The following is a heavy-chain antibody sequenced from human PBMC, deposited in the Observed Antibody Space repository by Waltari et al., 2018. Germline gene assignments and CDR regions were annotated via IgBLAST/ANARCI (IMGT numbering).Heavy chain of an antibody. Sequence: QVQLQESGPGLVKPSETLSLTCAVSGYSISSGYYWSWIRQPPGKGLEWIGYIYYSGSTNYNPSLKSRVTISVDTSKNQFSLKLSSVTAADTAVYYCARDGSSSWSEYYFDYWGQGTLVTVSS. V-gene: IGHV4-61*01. J-gene: IGHJ4*02. CDR3: ARDGSSSWSEYYFDY. D-gene: IGHD6-13*01. CDR1: GYSISSGYY. CDR2: IYYSGST.